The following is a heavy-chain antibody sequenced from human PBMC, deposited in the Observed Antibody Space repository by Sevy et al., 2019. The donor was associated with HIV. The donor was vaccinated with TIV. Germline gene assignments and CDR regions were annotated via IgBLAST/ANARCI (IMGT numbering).Heavy chain of an antibody. D-gene: IGHD4-17*01. V-gene: IGHV3-11*01. J-gene: IGHJ6*02. Sequence: GGSLRLFCAASGFTFSDYYMSWIRQAPGKGLEWISYISGSDGTIYYADSVKGRFTISRDNAKNSLHLQMNSLRAEDTAVYYCARDHVKDGDLGDYYYYAMDVWGQGTTVTVSS. CDR3: ARDHVKDGDLGDYYYYAMDV. CDR2: ISGSDGTI. CDR1: GFTFSDYY.